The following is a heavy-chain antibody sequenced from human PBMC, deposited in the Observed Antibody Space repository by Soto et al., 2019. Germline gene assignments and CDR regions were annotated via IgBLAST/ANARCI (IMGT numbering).Heavy chain of an antibody. J-gene: IGHJ4*02. CDR2: ISGSGGST. Sequence: PGGSLRISCAASGFTFSSYAMSWVRQAPGKGLEWVSAISGSGGSTYYAGSVKGRFTISRDNSKNTLYLQMNSLRAEDTAVYYCAKDGMRTRDVPYDSYYWGQGTLVTVSS. CDR1: GFTFSSYA. V-gene: IGHV3-23*01. CDR3: AKDGMRTRDVPYDSYY. D-gene: IGHD3-22*01.